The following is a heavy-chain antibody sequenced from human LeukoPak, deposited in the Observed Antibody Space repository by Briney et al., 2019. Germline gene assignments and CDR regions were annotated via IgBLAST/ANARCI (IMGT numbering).Heavy chain of an antibody. D-gene: IGHD1-14*01. Sequence: PSQTLSLTCTVFGDSISSDNYYWNWIRHPPGKGLEWIGYIYHMGGTNYNPSLKSRLIISVDTSKTQFSLRLSSVTAADTALYFCTGASITNTRSIIEYFDYWGQGSLVTVAS. CDR2: IYHMGGT. V-gene: IGHV4-61*01. CDR1: GDSISSDNYY. CDR3: TGASITNTRSIIEYFDY. J-gene: IGHJ4*02.